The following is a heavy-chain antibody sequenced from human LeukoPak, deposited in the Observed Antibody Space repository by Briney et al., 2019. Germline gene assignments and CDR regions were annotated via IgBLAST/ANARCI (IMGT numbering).Heavy chain of an antibody. CDR1: GFTFSSYG. V-gene: IGHV3-33*01. CDR2: IWYDGSNK. Sequence: PGRSLRLSCAASGFTFSSYGMHWVRQAPGKGLEWVAVIWYDGSNKYYADSVKGRFTISRDNSKNTLYLQMNSLRAEDTAVYYCARDQRIQLWFDYYGMDVWGQGTTVTVSS. CDR3: ARDQRIQLWFDYYGMDV. J-gene: IGHJ6*02. D-gene: IGHD5-18*01.